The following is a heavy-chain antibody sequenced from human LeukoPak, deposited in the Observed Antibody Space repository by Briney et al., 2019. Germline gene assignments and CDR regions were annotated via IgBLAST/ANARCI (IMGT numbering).Heavy chain of an antibody. D-gene: IGHD3-3*01. Sequence: PGGSLRLSCAASGFSFSSYPMHWVRQAPGKGLEYVSAISSNGAGTHYANSVKGRFTISRDNSKNTLYLQLGSLRGDDMAVYYCAKGSKEVLFTRDHYMDVWGKGTTVTISS. CDR3: AKGSKEVLFTRDHYMDV. CDR2: ISSNGAGT. CDR1: GFSFSSYP. J-gene: IGHJ6*03. V-gene: IGHV3-64*01.